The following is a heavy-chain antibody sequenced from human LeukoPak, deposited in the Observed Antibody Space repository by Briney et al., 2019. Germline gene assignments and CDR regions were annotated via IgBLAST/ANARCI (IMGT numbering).Heavy chain of an antibody. V-gene: IGHV3-66*01. D-gene: IGHD3-22*01. CDR3: ARDWVPMGYDSSGVAFDI. Sequence: PGGSLRLSCAASGFTVSSNYMSWVRQAPGKGLEWVAVIYSGGSTYYADSVKGRFTISRDNSKNTLYLQMNSLRAEDTAVYYCARDWVPMGYDSSGVAFDIWGQGTMVTVSS. J-gene: IGHJ3*02. CDR1: GFTVSSNY. CDR2: IYSGGST.